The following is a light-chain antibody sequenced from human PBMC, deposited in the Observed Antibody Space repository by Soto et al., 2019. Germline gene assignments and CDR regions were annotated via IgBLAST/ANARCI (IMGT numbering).Light chain of an antibody. V-gene: IGKV3-11*01. CDR1: QSVSSY. CDR3: QQRSNWPMYT. CDR2: DAS. J-gene: IGKJ2*01. Sequence: EIVLTQSPAPLSLSPGERATLSCRASQSVSSYLAWYQQKPGQAPRLLIYDASNRATGIPARFSGSGSGTDFTLTISSLEPEDFAVYYCQQRSNWPMYTFGQGTKVDI.